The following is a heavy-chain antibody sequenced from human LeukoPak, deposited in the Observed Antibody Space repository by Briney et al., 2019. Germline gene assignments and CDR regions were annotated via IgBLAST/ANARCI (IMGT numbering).Heavy chain of an antibody. D-gene: IGHD1-20*01. CDR1: GGSISSYY. CDR2: IYYSGST. Sequence: SETLSLTCTVSGGSISSYYWSWIRQPPGKGLEWIGYIYYSGSTNYNPSLKSRVTISEDTSKNQFSLKLRSVTAADTAIYYCARHYNLGAFDIWGQGTMVTVSS. J-gene: IGHJ3*02. V-gene: IGHV4-59*08. CDR3: ARHYNLGAFDI.